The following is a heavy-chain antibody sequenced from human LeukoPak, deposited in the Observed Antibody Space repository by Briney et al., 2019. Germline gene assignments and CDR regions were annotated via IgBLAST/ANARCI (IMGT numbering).Heavy chain of an antibody. V-gene: IGHV3-23*01. CDR3: AKDASWSGYPLAYYFDY. J-gene: IGHJ4*02. D-gene: IGHD3-3*01. CDR2: ISGSGGST. CDR1: GFTFSSYA. Sequence: QPGGSLRLSCAASGFTFSSYAMSWVRQAPGKGLEWVSAISGSGGSTYYADSVKGRFTISRDNSKNTLYLQMNSLRAEDTAVYYCAKDASWSGYPLAYYFDYWGQGTLVTVSS.